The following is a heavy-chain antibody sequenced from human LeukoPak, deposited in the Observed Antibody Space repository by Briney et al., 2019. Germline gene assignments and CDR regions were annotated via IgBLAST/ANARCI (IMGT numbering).Heavy chain of an antibody. J-gene: IGHJ4*02. D-gene: IGHD2-21*02. Sequence: PGGSLSLSCAASGFTFSSYGMHWVRQAPGKGLEWVAFIRYDGSNKYYADSVKGRFTISRDNSKNTLYLQMNSLRAEDTAVYYCAKPNAGCGGDCGNYWGQGTLVTVSS. CDR3: AKPNAGCGGDCGNY. CDR1: GFTFSSYG. CDR2: IRYDGSNK. V-gene: IGHV3-30*02.